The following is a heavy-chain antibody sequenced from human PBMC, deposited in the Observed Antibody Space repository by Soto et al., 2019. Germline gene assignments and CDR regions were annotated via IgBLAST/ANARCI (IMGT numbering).Heavy chain of an antibody. CDR2: FYTTGST. V-gene: IGHV4-59*01. CDR1: GGSISRYY. J-gene: IGHJ6*02. Sequence: SETLSLTCTVSGGSISRYYWSWIRQTPGKGFEWFGYFYTTGSTIYNPSLESRVTISVDTSKNQFSLLLNSVTAAGTAVYYCARDLWGYCGTDCYPLDVWGPGTTVTVSS. D-gene: IGHD2-21*02. CDR3: ARDLWGYCGTDCYPLDV.